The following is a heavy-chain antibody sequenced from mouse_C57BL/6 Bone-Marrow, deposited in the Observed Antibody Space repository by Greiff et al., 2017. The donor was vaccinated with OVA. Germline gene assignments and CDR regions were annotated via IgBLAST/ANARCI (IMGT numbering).Heavy chain of an antibody. J-gene: IGHJ1*03. CDR2: ISYSGST. D-gene: IGHD2-4*01. Sequence: EVKVVESGPGMVKPSQSLSLTCTVTGYSITSGYDWHWIRHFPGNKLEWMGYISYSGSTNYNPSLKSRISITHDTSKNHFFLKLNSVTTEDTATYYCAREGDYDGYWYFDVWGTGTTVTVSS. V-gene: IGHV3-1*01. CDR1: GYSITSGYD. CDR3: AREGDYDGYWYFDV.